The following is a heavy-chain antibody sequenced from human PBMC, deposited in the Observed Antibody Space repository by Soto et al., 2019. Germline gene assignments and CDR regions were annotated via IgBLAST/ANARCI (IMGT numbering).Heavy chain of an antibody. J-gene: IGHJ5*01. Sequence: SQTLSLTCAISGDSVSTTGPLWTWSSPSPSRGLEWLGRTYYRSKWYNDYAVSVKGRITINPDTSNNQLSLQLNSVTPDDTAVYYCARLIGNSWLDSWGQGTLVTVSS. V-gene: IGHV6-1*01. D-gene: IGHD2-8*01. CDR1: GDSVSTTGPL. CDR2: TYYRSKWYN. CDR3: ARLIGNSWLDS.